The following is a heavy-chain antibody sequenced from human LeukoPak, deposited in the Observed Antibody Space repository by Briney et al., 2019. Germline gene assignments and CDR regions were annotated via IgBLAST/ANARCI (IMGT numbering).Heavy chain of an antibody. V-gene: IGHV4-61*08. Sequence: SETLSLTCTVSGGSISSGGYYWSWIRQHPGKGLEWIGYIYYSGSTNYNPSLKSRVTISVDTSKNQFSLKLSSVTAADTAVYYCARRRPANWFDPWGQGTLVTVSS. J-gene: IGHJ5*02. CDR3: ARRRPANWFDP. CDR1: GGSISSGGYY. CDR2: IYYSGST.